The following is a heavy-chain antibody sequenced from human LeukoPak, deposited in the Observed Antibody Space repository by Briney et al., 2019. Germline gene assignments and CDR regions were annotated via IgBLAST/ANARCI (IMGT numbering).Heavy chain of an antibody. J-gene: IGHJ4*02. CDR3: ARGLGCHFWSGYSYCFDY. CDR1: GYSFTSNW. CDR2: IYPGASDT. Sequence: GESLKISCKGSGYSFTSNWIAWVRQMPGKGLEWMGIIYPGASDTRYSPSFQGQVTISADKSSTAYLQWSSLKASDPAMYYCARGLGCHFWSGYSYCFDYWGQGTLVTVSS. D-gene: IGHD3-3*02. V-gene: IGHV5-51*01.